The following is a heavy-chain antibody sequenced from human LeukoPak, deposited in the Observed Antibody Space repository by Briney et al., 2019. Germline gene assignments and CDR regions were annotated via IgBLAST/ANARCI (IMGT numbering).Heavy chain of an antibody. CDR1: GFTFSSYE. CDR3: ARGDLDYYDSSGYPNWFDP. CDR2: ISSSGSTI. V-gene: IGHV3-48*03. Sequence: GGSLRLSCAASGFTFSSYEMNWVRQAPGKGLEWVSYISSSGSTIYYADSVKGRFTISRYNAKNSLYLQMKSLRAEDTAVYYCARGDLDYYDSSGYPNWFDPWGQGTLVTVSS. J-gene: IGHJ5*02. D-gene: IGHD3-22*01.